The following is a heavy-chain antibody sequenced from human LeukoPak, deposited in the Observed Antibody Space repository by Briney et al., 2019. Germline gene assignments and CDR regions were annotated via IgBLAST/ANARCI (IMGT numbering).Heavy chain of an antibody. CDR1: GFTFSSYS. CDR2: ISSSSSYI. J-gene: IGHJ5*02. V-gene: IGHV3-21*01. D-gene: IGHD3-10*01. CDR3: ARDVQIITMVRGEDWFDP. Sequence: GGSLRLSCAASGFTFSSYSMNWVRQAPGKGLEWVSSISSSSSYIYYADSVKGRFTISRDNAKNSLYLQMNSLRAEDTAVYYCARDVQIITMVRGEDWFDPWGQGTLVTVSS.